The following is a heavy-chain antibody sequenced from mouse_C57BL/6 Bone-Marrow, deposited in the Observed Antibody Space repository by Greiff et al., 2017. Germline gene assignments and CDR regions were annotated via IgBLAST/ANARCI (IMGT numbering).Heavy chain of an antibody. J-gene: IGHJ3*01. Sequence: EVMLVESGGGLVKPGGSLKLSCAASGFTFSSYAMSWVRQTPEKRLEWVATISDGGSYTYYPDNVKGRFTISRDNAKNNLYLQMSHLKSEDTAMYHCASPLLLRSSWFAYWGQGTLVTVSA. CDR2: ISDGGSYT. CDR3: ASPLLLRSSWFAY. V-gene: IGHV5-4*03. CDR1: GFTFSSYA. D-gene: IGHD1-1*01.